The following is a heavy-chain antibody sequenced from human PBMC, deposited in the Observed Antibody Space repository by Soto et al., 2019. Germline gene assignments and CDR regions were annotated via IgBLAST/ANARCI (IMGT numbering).Heavy chain of an antibody. J-gene: IGHJ6*02. Sequence: QVQLVQSGGEVKKPGASVKVSCKATGYTFTSFGISWVRQAPGQGLEWMGWISAYNGNTNYAQKLQGRVTMTTDTSMSTAYMELRSLTSDDTAVYYCARDRSMYYGMDVWGQGTTVTVSS. CDR1: GYTFTSFG. CDR3: ARDRSMYYGMDV. D-gene: IGHD2-8*01. V-gene: IGHV1-18*01. CDR2: ISAYNGNT.